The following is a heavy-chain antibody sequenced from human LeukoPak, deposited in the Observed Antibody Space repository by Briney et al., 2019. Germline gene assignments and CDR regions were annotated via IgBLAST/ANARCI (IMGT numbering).Heavy chain of an antibody. Sequence: PGGSLRLSCAASGFTFSTYAMTWIRQAPGKGLEWLSAVSGSGGSTYYADSVKGRFTISRDNSKNTLYLQMSSLRAEDTALYYCAKVRHISNPITTSFDFWGQGTLVTVSS. V-gene: IGHV3-23*01. CDR2: VSGSGGST. CDR3: AKVRHISNPITTSFDF. CDR1: GFTFSTYA. J-gene: IGHJ4*02. D-gene: IGHD3-22*01.